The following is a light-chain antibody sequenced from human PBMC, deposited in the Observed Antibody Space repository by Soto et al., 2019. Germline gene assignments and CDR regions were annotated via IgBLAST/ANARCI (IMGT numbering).Light chain of an antibody. CDR1: QSVSSN. J-gene: IGKJ1*01. Sequence: EIVMTQSPATLSVSPGERATLSCRASQSVSSNLAWYQQKPGQAPRLLIYGASTRATGIPARFSGSGSGTDFTLNISSLQSEDFEVDYCQQYNNWPRTFGQGTKVDI. CDR2: GAS. CDR3: QQYNNWPRT. V-gene: IGKV3-15*01.